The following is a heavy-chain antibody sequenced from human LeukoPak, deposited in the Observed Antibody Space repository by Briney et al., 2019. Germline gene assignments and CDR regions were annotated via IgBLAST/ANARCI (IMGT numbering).Heavy chain of an antibody. J-gene: IGHJ6*03. CDR1: GYTFTSYD. CDR2: MNTNSGNA. CDR3: ARALRGIAAAASRFYYYYMDV. Sequence: ASVKVSCKASGYTFTSYDINWVRHATGQGLEWMGWMNTNSGNAGYAQKFQSRFTMTRNTSISTAYMELSSLRSEDTAVYYCARALRGIAAAASRFYYYYMDVWGKGTTVTVSS. V-gene: IGHV1-8*01. D-gene: IGHD6-13*01.